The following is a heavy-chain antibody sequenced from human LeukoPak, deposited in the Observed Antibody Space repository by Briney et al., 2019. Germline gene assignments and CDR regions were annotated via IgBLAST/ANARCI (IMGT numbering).Heavy chain of an antibody. V-gene: IGHV4-59*08. CDR2: IYYIGTT. CDR1: GNSISSDY. CDR3: ARQSEGFDS. Sequence: AETLSLTCTVSGNSISSDYWNWIRQPPGKGLEWIGYIYYIGTTSYNPSLRSRVTISVDTSKNQFSLRLTSVTDADTAVYYCARQSEGFDSWGQGTLVTVSS. J-gene: IGHJ4*02.